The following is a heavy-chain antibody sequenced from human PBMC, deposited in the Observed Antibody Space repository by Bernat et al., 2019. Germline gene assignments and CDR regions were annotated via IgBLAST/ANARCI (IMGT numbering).Heavy chain of an antibody. Sequence: QLQLQESGPGLVKPSETLSLTCTVSGGSISSSSYYWGWIRQPPGKGLEWIGSIYYSGSTYYNPSLKSRVIISVDTSKNQFSLKLSSVTAADTAVYYCARSPVVVAATGWFDPWGQGTLVTVSS. CDR1: GGSISSSSYY. J-gene: IGHJ5*02. D-gene: IGHD2-15*01. CDR3: ARSPVVVAATGWFDP. V-gene: IGHV4-39*01. CDR2: IYYSGST.